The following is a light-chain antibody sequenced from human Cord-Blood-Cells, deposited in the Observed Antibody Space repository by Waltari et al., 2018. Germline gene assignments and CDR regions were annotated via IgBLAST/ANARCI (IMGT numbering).Light chain of an antibody. J-gene: IGLJ1*01. V-gene: IGLV2-11*01. CDR2: DVS. Sequence: QSALTQPRSVSGSPGQSVTISCTGTSSDVGGYNYVSWYQQNPGKAHKLMIYDVSKRPAGVPDRVSGSKSGNTASLTISGLQAEDEADYYCCSYAGIYVFGTGTKVTVL. CDR1: SSDVGGYNY. CDR3: CSYAGIYV.